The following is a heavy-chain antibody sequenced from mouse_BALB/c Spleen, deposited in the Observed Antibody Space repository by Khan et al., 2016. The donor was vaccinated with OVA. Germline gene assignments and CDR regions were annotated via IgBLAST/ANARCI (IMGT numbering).Heavy chain of an antibody. CDR1: GYGFSNYL. Sequence: QIQLVQSGAELVRPGSSVKISCKASGYGFSNYLMNWVKQGPGQGLEWIGQIYPGDGNTNYNGKFKDKATLTVDKSSSTAYMQLSSLTSEDSAVYVCARSGYDYFAYWGQGTLVTVSA. CDR2: IYPGDGNT. CDR3: ARSGYDYFAY. J-gene: IGHJ3*01. D-gene: IGHD2-14*01. V-gene: IGHV1-80*01.